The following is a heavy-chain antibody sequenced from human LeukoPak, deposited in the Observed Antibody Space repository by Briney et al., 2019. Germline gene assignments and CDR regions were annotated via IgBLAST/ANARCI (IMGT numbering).Heavy chain of an antibody. D-gene: IGHD2-2*02. Sequence: GASVKVSCKASGYTFTSYGISWVRQAPGQGLEWMVWISAYNGNTNYAQKLQGRVTMTTDTSTRTAYMELRSLRSDDTAVYYCARDSGSCSSTSCYTTPNYYYYYMDVWGKGTTVTVSS. V-gene: IGHV1-18*01. CDR2: ISAYNGNT. CDR1: GYTFTSYG. CDR3: ARDSGSCSSTSCYTTPNYYYYYMDV. J-gene: IGHJ6*03.